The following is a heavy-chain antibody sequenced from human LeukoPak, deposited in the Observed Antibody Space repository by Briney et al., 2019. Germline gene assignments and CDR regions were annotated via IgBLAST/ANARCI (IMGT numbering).Heavy chain of an antibody. CDR1: GGSISSSSYY. D-gene: IGHD4-23*01. V-gene: IGHV4-39*01. CDR2: IYYSGST. CDR3: ARHYGGNWDNWFDP. J-gene: IGHJ5*02. Sequence: PSETLSLTCTVSGGSISSSSYYWGWIRQPPGKGLEWIGSIYYSGSTYYNPSLKSRVTISVDTSKNQFSLKLSSVTAADTAVYYCARHYGGNWDNWFDPWGQGTLVTVSS.